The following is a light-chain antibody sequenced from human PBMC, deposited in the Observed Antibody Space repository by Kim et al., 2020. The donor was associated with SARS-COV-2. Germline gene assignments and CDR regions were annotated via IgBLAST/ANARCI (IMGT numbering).Light chain of an antibody. V-gene: IGLV2-14*01. Sequence: QSALTQPASVSGSPGQSITISCTGTSSDVGHYNSVSWYQQHPGKAPKLMIYDVTKRPSGVSIRFSGSKSGNTASLTISGLQAADEADYYCNSYTSSTSDVFGTGTKVTVL. CDR2: DVT. CDR3: NSYTSSTSDV. CDR1: SSDVGHYNS. J-gene: IGLJ1*01.